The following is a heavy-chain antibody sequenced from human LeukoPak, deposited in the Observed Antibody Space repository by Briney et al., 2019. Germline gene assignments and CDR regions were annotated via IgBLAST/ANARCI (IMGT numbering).Heavy chain of an antibody. J-gene: IGHJ4*02. V-gene: IGHV1-69*01. CDR3: GTVYSGSYYFDY. Sequence: SVKVSCKASGGTFSSDAINWVRQAPGQGLEWMGGIILIFGAANYAQEFQGRVTITADESASTVYMELSSLRSDDTAVYYCGTVYSGSYYFDYWGQGTLVTVSS. CDR1: GGTFSSDA. D-gene: IGHD1-26*01. CDR2: IILIFGAA.